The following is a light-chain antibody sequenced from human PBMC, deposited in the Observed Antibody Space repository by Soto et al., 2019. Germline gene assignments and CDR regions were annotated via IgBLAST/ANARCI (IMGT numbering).Light chain of an antibody. J-gene: IGLJ7*01. CDR3: AAWDDSLNGVV. CDR1: NSNIGSNT. CDR2: SND. V-gene: IGLV1-44*01. Sequence: QSVLTQPPSASGTPGQRVTISCSGSNSNIGSNTVNWYQQLPGTAPKLLIYSNDQRPSGVPDQFSGSKSGTSASLAISGLQSEDEADYYCAAWDDSLNGVVFGGGTQLTVL.